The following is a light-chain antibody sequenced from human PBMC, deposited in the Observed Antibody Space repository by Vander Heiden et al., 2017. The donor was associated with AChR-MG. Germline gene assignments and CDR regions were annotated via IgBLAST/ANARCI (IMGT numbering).Light chain of an antibody. Sequence: QSALTQPASVSGSPGQSITISCTGTSSDVSAYNYVSWYQQNPGKAPKLIIYAVSNRPSGVSNRFSGSKSGNTASLTISGLQAEDEADYYCSSYTTSSTLVFGGGTKLTVL. V-gene: IGLV2-14*01. CDR1: SSDVSAYNY. CDR3: SSYTTSSTLV. J-gene: IGLJ2*01. CDR2: AVS.